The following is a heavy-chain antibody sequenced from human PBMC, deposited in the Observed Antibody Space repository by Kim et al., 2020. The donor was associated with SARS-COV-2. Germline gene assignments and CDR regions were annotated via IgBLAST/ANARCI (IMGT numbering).Heavy chain of an antibody. Sequence: GGSLRLSCAASGFTFSQYAMYWVRQTPDMRLEWVAGIANNGSYTDSADFVRGRLTISRDNSNDRVVLQLKNVRPEDTAVFYGAKGGAARSASLSVPFDFCGQGTPVTV. D-gene: IGHD3-10*01. V-gene: IGHV3-30*14. J-gene: IGHJ4*02. CDR3: AKGGAARSASLSVPFDF. CDR2: IANNGSYT. CDR1: GFTFSQYA.